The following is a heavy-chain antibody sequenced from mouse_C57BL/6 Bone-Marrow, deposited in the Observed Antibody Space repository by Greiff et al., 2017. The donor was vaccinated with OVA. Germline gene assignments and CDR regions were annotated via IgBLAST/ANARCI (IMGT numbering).Heavy chain of an antibody. Sequence: VQLKESGPELVKPGASVKITCKASGYSFTSYYIHWVKQRPGQGLEWIGWIYPGSGNTKYNEKFKGKATLTADTSSSTAYMQLSSLTSEDSAVYYCARYPFYYYCDDWGQGTTLTVSS. J-gene: IGHJ2*01. CDR3: ARYPFYYYCDD. CDR1: GYSFTSYY. CDR2: IYPGSGNT. D-gene: IGHD1-1*01. V-gene: IGHV1-66*01.